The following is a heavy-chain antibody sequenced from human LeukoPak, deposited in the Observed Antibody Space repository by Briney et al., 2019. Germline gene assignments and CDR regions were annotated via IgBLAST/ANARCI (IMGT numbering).Heavy chain of an antibody. Sequence: GGSLRLSCTASGFTFSSYTMTWVRQAPGEGLKRVSTITTGDGNTYYADSVKGRFTVSRDDSKNTLYLQMNSLRAEDTAVYYCAKDGGLWVSAHWGDSWGRGTLVTVSS. V-gene: IGHV3-23*01. D-gene: IGHD7-27*01. CDR2: ITTGDGNT. J-gene: IGHJ4*02. CDR1: GFTFSSYT. CDR3: AKDGGLWVSAHWGDS.